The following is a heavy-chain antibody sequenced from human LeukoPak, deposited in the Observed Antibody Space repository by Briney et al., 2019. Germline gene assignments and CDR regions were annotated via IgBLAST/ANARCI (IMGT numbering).Heavy chain of an antibody. CDR2: TRYDGSNK. V-gene: IGHV3-30*02. CDR1: GFTLSSYG. CDR3: AKEHLFGVVVPPEYFQH. D-gene: IGHD3-3*01. J-gene: IGHJ1*01. Sequence: PGGSLRLSCAASGFTLSSYGMHWVRQAPGKGLEWVAFTRYDGSNKYYADSVKGRFTISRDNSKNTLYLQMNSLRAEDTAVYYCAKEHLFGVVVPPEYFQHWGQGTLVTVSS.